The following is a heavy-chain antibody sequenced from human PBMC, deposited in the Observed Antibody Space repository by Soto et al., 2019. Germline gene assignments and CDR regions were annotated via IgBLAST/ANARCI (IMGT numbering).Heavy chain of an antibody. CDR2: VYYRGRS. D-gene: IGHD4-17*01. J-gene: IGHJ4*02. CDR3: VSQRTTVPTQAYFDY. V-gene: IGHV4-39*01. Sequence: SETLSLTCTVSGGSVTNSSYYWGWIRQSPGKGLEWIGSVYYRGRSYSKSSVKSRVTISVDTSKNRFSLSLNYVTASDTAVYFCVSQRTTVPTQAYFDYWGPGALVTVSS. CDR1: GGSVTNSSYY.